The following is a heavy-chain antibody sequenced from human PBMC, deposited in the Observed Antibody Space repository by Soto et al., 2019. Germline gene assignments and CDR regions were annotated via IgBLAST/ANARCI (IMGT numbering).Heavy chain of an antibody. CDR2: IYYSGST. Sequence: SETLSLTCTVSGGSISSSSYYWGWIRQPPGKGLEWIGSIYYSGSTYCNPSLKSRVTISVDTSKNQFSLKLSSVTAADTAVYYCARGGSCGRGDYFDHLGQGTLVNVS. J-gene: IGHJ4*02. CDR3: ARGGSCGRGDYFDH. CDR1: GGSISSSSYY. D-gene: IGHD2-21*01. V-gene: IGHV4-39*01.